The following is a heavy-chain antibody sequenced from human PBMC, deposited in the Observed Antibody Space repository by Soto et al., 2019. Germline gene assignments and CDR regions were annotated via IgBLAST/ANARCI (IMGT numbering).Heavy chain of an antibody. Sequence: ASVKVSCKASGYTFTNYGINWVRQAPGQGLEWMGWISPFTGDTHYTQSLQGRITMTTDTSTSTAYMELRSLRSADTAIYYCATISITVGERYFQHWGQGTLVTVSS. CDR2: ISPFTGDT. D-gene: IGHD3-22*01. CDR3: ATISITVGERYFQH. J-gene: IGHJ1*01. CDR1: GYTFTNYG. V-gene: IGHV1-18*04.